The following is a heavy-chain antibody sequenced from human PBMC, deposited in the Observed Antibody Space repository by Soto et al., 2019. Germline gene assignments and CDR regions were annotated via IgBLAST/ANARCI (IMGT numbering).Heavy chain of an antibody. Sequence: LRLSCAASGFTFSNYATSWVRQAPGKGLDWVSTITGDGLTTYDADSVKGRFTISRDNSKSTLYLQLNSLRVDDTAVYYCAKDPLQLVSGLFDPWGQGTLVTVSS. D-gene: IGHD3-10*01. V-gene: IGHV3-23*01. CDR3: AKDPLQLVSGLFDP. CDR1: GFTFSNYA. J-gene: IGHJ5*02. CDR2: ITGDGLTT.